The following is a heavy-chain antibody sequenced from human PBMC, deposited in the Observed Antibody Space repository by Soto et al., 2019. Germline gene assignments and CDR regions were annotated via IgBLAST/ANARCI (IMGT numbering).Heavy chain of an antibody. CDR2: ISSSGIP. J-gene: IGHJ4*02. CDR3: ARRIVATETFDY. V-gene: IGHV4-59*01. Sequence: SETLSLTCTVSGDSIKTYFWTWVRQAPGRGLEWIAYISSSGIPTYTPSLKSRLTISVDPSQSRFSLRLASVTAADTATYYCARRIVATETFDYWGQGTLVTVSS. D-gene: IGHD5-12*01. CDR1: GDSIKTYF.